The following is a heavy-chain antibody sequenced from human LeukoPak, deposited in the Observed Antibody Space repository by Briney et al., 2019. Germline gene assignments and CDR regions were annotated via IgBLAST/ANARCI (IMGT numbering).Heavy chain of an antibody. CDR2: INWNGGST. J-gene: IGHJ4*02. CDR3: ARDDLGGNKDY. V-gene: IGHV3-20*04. Sequence: GGSLRLSCAASGFTFDDHGMSWVRQVPGKGLEWVSGINWNGGSTGYADSVKGRFTISRDNSKNTLYLQMNSLRAEDTAVYYCARDDLGGNKDYWGQGTLVTVSS. CDR1: GFTFDDHG. D-gene: IGHD4-23*01.